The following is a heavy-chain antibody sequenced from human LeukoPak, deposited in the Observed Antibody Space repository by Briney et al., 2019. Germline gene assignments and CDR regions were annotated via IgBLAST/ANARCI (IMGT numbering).Heavy chain of an antibody. Sequence: KISCKGSGYSFTSYWIGWVRQMPGKGLEWMGIIYPGDSDTRYSPSFQGQVTISADKSISTAYLQWSSLKASDTAMYYCASTADYYDSSGYYPDAFDIWGQGTMVTVSS. CDR1: GYSFTSYW. CDR3: ASTADYYDSSGYYPDAFDI. J-gene: IGHJ3*02. V-gene: IGHV5-51*01. D-gene: IGHD3-22*01. CDR2: IYPGDSDT.